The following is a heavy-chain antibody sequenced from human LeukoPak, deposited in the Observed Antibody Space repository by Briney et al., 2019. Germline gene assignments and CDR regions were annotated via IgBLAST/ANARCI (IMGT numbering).Heavy chain of an antibody. D-gene: IGHD2-21*01. V-gene: IGHV4-61*02. CDR1: GGSISSGSYY. CDR2: IYTSGST. CDR3: ARGGVGIAMSFDY. J-gene: IGHJ4*02. Sequence: PSETLSLTCTVSGGSISSGSYYWSWIRQPAGKGLEWIGRIYTSGSTNYNPSLKSRVTMSVDTSKNQFSLKLSSVTAADTAVYYCARGGVGIAMSFDYWGQGTLVTVSS.